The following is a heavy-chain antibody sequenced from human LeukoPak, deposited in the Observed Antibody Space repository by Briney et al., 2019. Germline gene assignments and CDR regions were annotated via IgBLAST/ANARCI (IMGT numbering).Heavy chain of an antibody. CDR2: IYTSGST. Sequence: SETLSLTCTVSGGSTSSYYWSWIRQPPGKGLEWIGYIYTSGSTNYNPSLKSRVTISVDTSKNQFSLKLSSVTAADTAVYYCARSGYSNYDIWVWFDPWGQGTLVTVSS. CDR1: GGSTSSYY. V-gene: IGHV4-4*09. J-gene: IGHJ5*02. CDR3: ARSGYSNYDIWVWFDP. D-gene: IGHD4-11*01.